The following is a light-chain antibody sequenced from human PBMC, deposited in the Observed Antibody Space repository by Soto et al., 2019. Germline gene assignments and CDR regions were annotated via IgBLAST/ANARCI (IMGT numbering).Light chain of an antibody. J-gene: IGKJ1*01. CDR3: QQYYSYPRT. Sequence: AILMTQSPSSLSASTGDRVTITCRASQGISSDLAWYQQKPGKAPKLLIYAASTLQSGVPSRFSGSGSGTDFTLTISCLQSEDFATYYCQQYYSYPRTFGQGTKVDIK. CDR2: AAS. CDR1: QGISSD. V-gene: IGKV1-8*01.